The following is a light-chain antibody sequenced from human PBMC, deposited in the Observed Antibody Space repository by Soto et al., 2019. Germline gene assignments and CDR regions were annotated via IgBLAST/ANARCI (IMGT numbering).Light chain of an antibody. CDR3: QRYDSLPPT. V-gene: IGKV1-33*01. CDR1: RDIGKY. Sequence: DFQMTQSPSSLSASVGDRVTITCQASRDIGKYLNWFQEKPGKAPKLLIYDASNLQTGVPSRFSGSGSGTDFTFTISSLQPEDFATYYCQRYDSLPPTFGQGTRLEIK. J-gene: IGKJ5*01. CDR2: DAS.